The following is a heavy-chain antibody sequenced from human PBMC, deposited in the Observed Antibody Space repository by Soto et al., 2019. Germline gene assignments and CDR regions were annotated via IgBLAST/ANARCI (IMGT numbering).Heavy chain of an antibody. Sequence: ALVKVSCKVSGYTLTELSMHWVRQAPGKGLEWMGGFDPEDGETIYAQKFQGRVTMTEDTSTDTAYMELSSLRSEDTAVYYCATYVITVTTRTLDYWGQGTLVTVSS. CDR3: ATYVITVTTRTLDY. D-gene: IGHD4-17*01. CDR1: GYTLTELS. J-gene: IGHJ4*02. V-gene: IGHV1-24*01. CDR2: FDPEDGET.